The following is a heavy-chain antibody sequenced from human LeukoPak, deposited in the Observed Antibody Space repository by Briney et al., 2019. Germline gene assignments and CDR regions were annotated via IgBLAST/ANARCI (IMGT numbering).Heavy chain of an antibody. D-gene: IGHD6-6*01. CDR1: GCTFRNYA. CDR3: AKDKGSSPDYYFDY. Sequence: GGSLRLSCAASGCTFRNYAMTWVRQAPGKGLEWVSEISGSGGSTYYADSAKGRFTISRDNSKNTLYLQMNSLRAEDSALYYCAKDKGSSPDYYFDYWGHGTLVTVSS. V-gene: IGHV3-23*01. J-gene: IGHJ4*01. CDR2: ISGSGGST.